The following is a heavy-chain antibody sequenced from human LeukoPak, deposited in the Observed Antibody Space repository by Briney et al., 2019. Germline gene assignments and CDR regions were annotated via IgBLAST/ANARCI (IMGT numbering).Heavy chain of an antibody. CDR3: ARGVAQSTYYYYYYMDV. J-gene: IGHJ6*03. Sequence: PSETLSLTCAVYGGSFSGYYWSWIRQPPGKGLEWIGEINHSGSTNYNPSLKSRVTISVDTSKNQFSLKLSSVTAADTAVYYCARGVAQSTYYYYYYMDVWGKGTTVTISS. V-gene: IGHV4-34*01. CDR1: GGSFSGYY. D-gene: IGHD2-21*01. CDR2: INHSGST.